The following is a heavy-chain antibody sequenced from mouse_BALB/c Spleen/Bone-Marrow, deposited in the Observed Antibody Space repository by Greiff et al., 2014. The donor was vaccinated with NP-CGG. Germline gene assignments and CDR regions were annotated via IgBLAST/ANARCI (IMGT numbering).Heavy chain of an antibody. CDR2: INPSNGVT. CDR3: TRSGFYGYGTYFDV. V-gene: IGHV1S81*02. D-gene: IGHD1-2*01. Sequence: VQLQQSGAELVKPGASVKLSCKVSGYTFTNYYVYWVEQRPGQGLEWIGEINPSNGVTNFNEKFMIKATLTVDSSSSTAYMHLSSLTSEDSAVYYCTRSGFYGYGTYFDVWGAGTTVTVSS. J-gene: IGHJ1*01. CDR1: GYTFTNYY.